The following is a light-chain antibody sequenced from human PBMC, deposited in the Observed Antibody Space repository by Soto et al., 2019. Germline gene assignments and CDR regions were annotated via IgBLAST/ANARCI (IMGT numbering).Light chain of an antibody. J-gene: IGLJ3*02. CDR1: RSNIGAGSD. CDR3: QSFDSSLSGSV. CDR2: GNS. V-gene: IGLV1-40*01. Sequence: QLVLTQPPSVSGAPGQRVTISCTGSRSNIGAGSDVHWYQQLPGTAPKLLIYGNSNRPSGVPDRFSGSKSGTSASLAITGLPAEDEADYYCQSFDSSLSGSVFGGGTKLTVL.